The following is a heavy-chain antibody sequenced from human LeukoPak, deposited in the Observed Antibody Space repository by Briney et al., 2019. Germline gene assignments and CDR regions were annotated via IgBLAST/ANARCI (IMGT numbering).Heavy chain of an antibody. CDR3: ARHGRPVHGYFDY. Sequence: SETLSLTCTVSGGSMSSYYWSWIRQPPGKGLEWIGYIHYTGSTSYNPSLKSRVTISVDTSKNQFSLNLNSVTAADTAVYYCARHGRPVHGYFDYWGQGTLVTVSS. D-gene: IGHD1-1*01. V-gene: IGHV4-59*08. CDR2: IHYTGST. J-gene: IGHJ4*02. CDR1: GGSMSSYY.